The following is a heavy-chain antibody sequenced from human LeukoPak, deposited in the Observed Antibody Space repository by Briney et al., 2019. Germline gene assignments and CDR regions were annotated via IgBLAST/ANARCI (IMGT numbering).Heavy chain of an antibody. CDR2: IYYSGST. CDR3: ARDQRRYSYGPPTYYYYYYMDV. V-gene: IGHV4-39*07. J-gene: IGHJ6*03. Sequence: SETLSLTCTVSGGSISSSSYYWGWIRQPPGKGLEWIGSIYYSGSTNYNPSLKSRVTISVDTSKNQFSLKLSSVTAADTAVYYCARDQRRYSYGPPTYYYYYYMDVWGKGTTVTVSS. CDR1: GGSISSSSYY. D-gene: IGHD5-18*01.